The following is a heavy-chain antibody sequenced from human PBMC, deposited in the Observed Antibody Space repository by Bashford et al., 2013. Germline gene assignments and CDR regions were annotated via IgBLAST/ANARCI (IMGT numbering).Heavy chain of an antibody. CDR1: GYTFTSYD. CDR3: ASGYYYDSSGYYALGY. CDR2: MNPNSGNT. Sequence: ASVKVSCKASGYTFTSYDINWVRQATGQGLEWMGWMNPNSGNTGYAQKFQGRVTMTRNTSISTAYMELSSLRSEDTAVYYCASGYYYDSSGYYALGYWGQGTLVTVSS. D-gene: IGHD3-22*01. J-gene: IGHJ4*02. V-gene: IGHV1-8*01.